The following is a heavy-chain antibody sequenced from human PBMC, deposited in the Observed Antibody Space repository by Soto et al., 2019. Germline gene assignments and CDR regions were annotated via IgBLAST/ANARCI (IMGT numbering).Heavy chain of an antibody. CDR3: ARERSAAGTGWFDP. J-gene: IGHJ5*02. D-gene: IGHD6-13*01. Sequence: QVQLVQSGAEVKKPGASVKVSCKASGYTFTSYDINWVRQATGQGLEWMGWMNPNSGNTGYAQKFQGRVTMTRNTSISTAYMELSSLRSDDTAVYYCARERSAAGTGWFDPWCQGTLVTVYS. V-gene: IGHV1-8*01. CDR1: GYTFTSYD. CDR2: MNPNSGNT.